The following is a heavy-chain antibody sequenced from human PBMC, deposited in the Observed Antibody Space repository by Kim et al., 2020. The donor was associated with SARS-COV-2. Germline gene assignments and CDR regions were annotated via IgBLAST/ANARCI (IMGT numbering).Heavy chain of an antibody. CDR2: ISSSSSYI. Sequence: GGSLRLSCAASGFTFSSYSMNCVRQAPGKGLEWVSSISSSSSYIYYADSVKGRFTISRDNAKNSLYLQMNSLRAEDTAVYYCARDQYSSGWYDLYYYYGMDVWGQGTTVTVSS. CDR1: GFTFSSYS. V-gene: IGHV3-21*01. J-gene: IGHJ6*02. CDR3: ARDQYSSGWYDLYYYYGMDV. D-gene: IGHD6-19*01.